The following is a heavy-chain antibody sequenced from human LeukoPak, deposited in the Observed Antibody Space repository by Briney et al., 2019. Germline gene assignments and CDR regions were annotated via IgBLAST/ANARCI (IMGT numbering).Heavy chain of an antibody. CDR2: ISWNSGKI. CDR1: GFTFDDYA. J-gene: IGHJ4*02. CDR3: AKDLGYSSSEGFDY. D-gene: IGHD6-6*01. V-gene: IGHV3-9*03. Sequence: GGSLRLSCAASGFTFDDYAMHWVRQAPGKGLEWVSGISWNSGKIGYADSVKGRFTISRDNAKNSLYLQMNSLRAEDMALYYCAKDLGYSSSEGFDYWAQGTLVTVSS.